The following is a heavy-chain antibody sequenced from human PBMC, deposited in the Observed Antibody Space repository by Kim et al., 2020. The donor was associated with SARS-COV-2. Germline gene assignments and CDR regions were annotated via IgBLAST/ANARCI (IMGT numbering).Heavy chain of an antibody. D-gene: IGHD4-4*01. CDR3: TRSNSNYIALEY. Sequence: YYADSVKGRFTISRDNSKNPLYLQMNSLRAEDMAVYYCTRSNSNYIALEYWGQGTLVTVSS. V-gene: IGHV3-30*01. J-gene: IGHJ4*02.